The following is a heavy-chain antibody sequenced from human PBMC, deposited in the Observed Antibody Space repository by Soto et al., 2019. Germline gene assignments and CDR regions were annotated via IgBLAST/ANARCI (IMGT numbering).Heavy chain of an antibody. D-gene: IGHD5-18*01. V-gene: IGHV4-31*03. CDR2: IYYSGST. CDR3: ARFLEEAMVLTPEKSENWFDP. J-gene: IGHJ5*02. Sequence: SETLSLTCTVSGGSISSGGYYWSWIRQHPGKGLEWIGYIYYSGSTYYNPSLKSRVTISVDTSKNQFSLKLSSVTAADTAVYYCARFLEEAMVLTPEKSENWFDPWGQGTLVTVSS. CDR1: GGSISSGGYY.